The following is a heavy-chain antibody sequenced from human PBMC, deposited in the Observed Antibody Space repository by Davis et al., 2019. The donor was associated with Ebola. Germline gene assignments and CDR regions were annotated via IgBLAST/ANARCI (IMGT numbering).Heavy chain of an antibody. CDR2: ITASDDIT. V-gene: IGHV1-46*01. J-gene: IGHJ4*02. D-gene: IGHD3-10*01. CDR1: RYTFTTYY. Sequence: AASVKVSCQSSRYTFTTYYIRWVRQAPGQGVEWMGIITASDDITTYAKKFQGRVTMTRDTSSTTVYMDLHKLTSDDTAVYYCAVASNYFGSGPRRWGQGTLVTVSS. CDR3: AVASNYFGSGPRR.